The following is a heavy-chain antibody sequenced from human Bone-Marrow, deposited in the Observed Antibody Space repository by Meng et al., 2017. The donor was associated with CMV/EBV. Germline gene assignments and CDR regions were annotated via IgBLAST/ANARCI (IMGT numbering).Heavy chain of an antibody. CDR2: ISSSSSYI. Sequence: LSLPCAASGFTFSSYSMNWVRQAPGKGLEWVSSISSSSSYIYYADSVKGRFTISRDNAKNSLYLQMNSLRAEDTAVYYCARGLGSGIWYYGMDVWGQGTTVTVSS. CDR1: GFTFSSYS. J-gene: IGHJ6*02. CDR3: ARGLGSGIWYYGMDV. V-gene: IGHV3-21*01. D-gene: IGHD3-10*01.